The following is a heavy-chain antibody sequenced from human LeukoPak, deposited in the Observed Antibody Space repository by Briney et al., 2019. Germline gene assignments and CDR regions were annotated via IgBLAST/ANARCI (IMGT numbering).Heavy chain of an antibody. V-gene: IGHV3-7*01. CDR3: ARRGTYQNWFDP. CDR2: LKDDGSEK. J-gene: IGHJ5*02. CDR1: TFTFSSYW. D-gene: IGHD3-16*01. Sequence: GGSLRLYCAASTFTFSSYWMSWLRPAPGKGLEWVATLKDDGSEKFYVDCVSGRFTISRDNAKNSLYLQMNSLIAEDTAVYYCARRGTYQNWFDPWGQGTLVTVSS.